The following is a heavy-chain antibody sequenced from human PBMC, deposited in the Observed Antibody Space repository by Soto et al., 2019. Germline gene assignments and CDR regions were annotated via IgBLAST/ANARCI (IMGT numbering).Heavy chain of an antibody. J-gene: IGHJ3*02. CDR2: INPNSGGT. Sequence: ASVKVSCKASGYTFTGYYMHWVRQAPGQGLEWMGWINPNSGGTNYAQKFQGWVTMTRDTSISTAYMELSRLRSDDTAVYYCARVGLLWFGTDAFDIWGQGTMVTVSS. V-gene: IGHV1-2*04. CDR3: ARVGLLWFGTDAFDI. D-gene: IGHD3-10*01. CDR1: GYTFTGYY.